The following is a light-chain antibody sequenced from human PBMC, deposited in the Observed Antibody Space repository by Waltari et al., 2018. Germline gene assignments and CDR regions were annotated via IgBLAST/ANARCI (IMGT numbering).Light chain of an antibody. J-gene: IGLJ2*01. CDR2: DNN. Sequence: QSVLTQPPSVSAAPGQKVTISCSGSSSNIGGTYLSWYQHLPGTAPKLLIYDNNKRPSGIPDRFSGSKSGTSATLGITGLQTGDEADYYCGTWDSSLSAVLFGGGTKLTVL. V-gene: IGLV1-51*01. CDR3: GTWDSSLSAVL. CDR1: SSNIGGTY.